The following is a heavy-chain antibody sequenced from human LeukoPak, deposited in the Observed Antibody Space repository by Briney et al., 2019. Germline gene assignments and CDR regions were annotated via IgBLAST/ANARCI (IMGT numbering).Heavy chain of an antibody. J-gene: IGHJ4*02. D-gene: IGHD6-6*01. Sequence: PSETLSLTCTVSGGSLRSYYWSWIRQPPGKGLEWIGYIYSIGSTNYNPSLKSRVTISVDTSKNQFSLKLSSVTAADTAVYYCAALNIATRPWCFDYWGQGTLVTVSS. CDR1: GGSLRSYY. CDR2: IYSIGST. CDR3: AALNIATRPWCFDY. V-gene: IGHV4-59*01.